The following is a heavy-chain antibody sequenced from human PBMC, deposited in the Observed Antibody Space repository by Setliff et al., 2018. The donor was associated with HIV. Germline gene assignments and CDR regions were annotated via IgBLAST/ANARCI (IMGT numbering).Heavy chain of an antibody. Sequence: GESLKISCKGSGYSFTSYWIGWVRQMPGKGLEWMGIIYPGDSHTRYSPSFQGQVTISADKSISTAYLQWSSLKASDTAMYYCARLSVVTATRIYYFDYWGQGTLVTVSS. CDR2: IYPGDSHT. CDR3: ARLSVVTATRIYYFDY. D-gene: IGHD2-21*02. V-gene: IGHV5-51*01. CDR1: GYSFTSYW. J-gene: IGHJ4*02.